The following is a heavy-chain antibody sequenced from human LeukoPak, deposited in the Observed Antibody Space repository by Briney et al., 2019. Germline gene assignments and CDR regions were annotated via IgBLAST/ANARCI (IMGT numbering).Heavy chain of an antibody. V-gene: IGHV4-34*01. Sequence: PSETLSLTCAVSGGSFSGYYWSWIRQPPGKGLEWSGEINHSGSTNYNPSLKSRAAISVDTSKNQFSLKLSSVTAAATAVYYCARDQEYSGSYYRYFDFWGQGALVTVSS. CDR1: GGSFSGYY. CDR3: ARDQEYSGSYYRYFDF. D-gene: IGHD1-26*01. J-gene: IGHJ4*02. CDR2: INHSGST.